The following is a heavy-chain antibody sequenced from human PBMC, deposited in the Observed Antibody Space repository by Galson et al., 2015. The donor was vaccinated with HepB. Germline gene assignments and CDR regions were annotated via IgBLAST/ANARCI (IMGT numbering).Heavy chain of an antibody. CDR2: ISGSGGTT. CDR3: AKRPPRSTVTNREHFDY. D-gene: IGHD4-17*01. J-gene: IGHJ4*02. Sequence: SLRLSCAASGFAFSSYAMSWVRQAPGKGLEWVSAISGSGGTTYHADSVKGRFTISRDNSKNTVYLQMNSLRAEDTAVYYCAKRPPRSTVTNREHFDYWDQGTLVTVSS. CDR1: GFAFSSYA. V-gene: IGHV3-23*01.